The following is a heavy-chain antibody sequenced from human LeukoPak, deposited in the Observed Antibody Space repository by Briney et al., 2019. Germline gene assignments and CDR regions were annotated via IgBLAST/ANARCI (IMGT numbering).Heavy chain of an antibody. CDR1: GYTFTGYY. CDR3: ARDLGFGELFYYYGMDV. V-gene: IGHV1-2*02. Sequence: ASVKVSCKASGYTFTGYYMHWVRQAPGQGLEWMGWINPNSGGTNYAQKFQGRGTMTRDTSISTAYMELSRLRSDDTAVYYCARDLGFGELFYYYGMDVWGQGTTVTVSS. CDR2: INPNSGGT. J-gene: IGHJ6*02. D-gene: IGHD3-10*01.